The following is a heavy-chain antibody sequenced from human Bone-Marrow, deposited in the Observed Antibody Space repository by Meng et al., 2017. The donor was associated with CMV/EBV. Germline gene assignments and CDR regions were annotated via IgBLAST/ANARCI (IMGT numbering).Heavy chain of an antibody. CDR3: ARGHKYYYDSSGYYSNWFDP. V-gene: IGHV4-31*02. Sequence: YYWTWIRQHPGKGLEWIGYIYYSGSTYYNPSLKSRVTISVDTSKNQFSLKLSSVTAADTAVYYCARGHKYYYDSSGYYSNWFDPWGQGTLVTVSS. CDR1: YY. J-gene: IGHJ5*02. CDR2: IYYSGST. D-gene: IGHD3-22*01.